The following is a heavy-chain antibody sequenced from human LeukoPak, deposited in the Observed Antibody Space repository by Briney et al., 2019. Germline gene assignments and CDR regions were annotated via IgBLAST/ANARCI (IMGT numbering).Heavy chain of an antibody. V-gene: IGHV4-34*01. D-gene: IGHD3-10*01. CDR1: GGSFSGYY. J-gene: IGHJ4*02. CDR2: INHSGST. CDR3: AREDVLLWFGELLGGTFDY. Sequence: SETLSLTCAVYGGSFSGYYWSWIRQPPRKGLGWIGEINHSGSTNYNPSLKSRVTISVDTSKNQFSLKRSSVTAADTAVYYCAREDVLLWFGELLGGTFDYWGQGTLVTVSS.